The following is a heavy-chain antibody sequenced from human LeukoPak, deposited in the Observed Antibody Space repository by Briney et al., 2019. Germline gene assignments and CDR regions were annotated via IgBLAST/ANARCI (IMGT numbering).Heavy chain of an antibody. V-gene: IGHV3-48*01. CDR3: ARDRYDSSHYYHY. D-gene: IGHD3-22*01. CDR2: ISRSSSII. CDR1: GFTFSTYN. Sequence: GGSLRLSCAASGFTFSTYNMNWVRQAPGKGLEWVSYISRSSSIIYYADSVKGRFTISRDNAKNSLYLQMNSLRGEDTAVYYCARDRYDSSHYYHYWGQGTLVTVSA. J-gene: IGHJ4*02.